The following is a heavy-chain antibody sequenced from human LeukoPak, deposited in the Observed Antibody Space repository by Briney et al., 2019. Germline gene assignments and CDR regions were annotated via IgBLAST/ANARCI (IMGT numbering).Heavy chain of an antibody. CDR3: ARDTYYDFWSGYSITPYYFDY. CDR2: IRYDGSNK. Sequence: GGSLRLSCAASGFTFSSYGMHWVRQAPGKGLEWVAFIRYDGSNKYYADSVKGRFTISRDNAKNSLYLQMNSLRAEDTAVYYCARDTYYDFWSGYSITPYYFDYWGQGTLVTVSS. J-gene: IGHJ4*02. CDR1: GFTFSSYG. D-gene: IGHD3-3*01. V-gene: IGHV3-30*02.